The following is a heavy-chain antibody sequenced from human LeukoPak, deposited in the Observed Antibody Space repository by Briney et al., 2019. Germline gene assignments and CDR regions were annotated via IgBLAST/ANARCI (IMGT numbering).Heavy chain of an antibody. J-gene: IGHJ4*02. D-gene: IGHD3-10*01. CDR1: GFTVSSNY. CDR2: IRYDGSHK. Sequence: GGSLRLSCAASGFTVSSNYMSWVRQAPGKGLEWVTFIRYDGSHKYYLDSVKGRFTISRDNSKNTLYLQMNSLRSEDTAVYYCAKDPLFRRLGSENYFDYWGQGTLVTVSS. CDR3: AKDPLFRRLGSENYFDY. V-gene: IGHV3-30*02.